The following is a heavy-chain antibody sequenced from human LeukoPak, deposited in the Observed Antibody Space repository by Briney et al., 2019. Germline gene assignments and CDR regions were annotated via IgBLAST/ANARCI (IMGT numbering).Heavy chain of an antibody. V-gene: IGHV3-15*01. J-gene: IGHJ3*01. CDR3: TTTWGRAAFDF. Sequence: PGGSLILSCASAGITFSNAWMSWVRQAPGKGVEWLGRIKTKTDGETTDYAAPVKGRFTISRDDSKITLFLQMNSLKIEDTAVYYCTTTWGRAAFDFWGQGTKVTVSS. CDR1: GITFSNAW. D-gene: IGHD7-27*01. CDR2: IKTKTDGETT.